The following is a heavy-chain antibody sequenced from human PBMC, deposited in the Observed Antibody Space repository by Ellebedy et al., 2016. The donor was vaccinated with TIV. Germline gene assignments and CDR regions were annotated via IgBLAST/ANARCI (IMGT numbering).Heavy chain of an antibody. CDR3: AKDNVARSWYYDSSGGGY. J-gene: IGHJ4*02. V-gene: IGHV3-30*18. D-gene: IGHD3-22*01. CDR1: GFTFSSYG. CDR2: ISYDGSNK. Sequence: GGSLRLXXAASGFTFSSYGMHWVRQAPGKGLEWVAVISYDGSNKYYADSVKGRFTISRDNSKNTLYLQMNSLRAEDTAVYYCAKDNVARSWYYDSSGGGYWGQGTLVTVSS.